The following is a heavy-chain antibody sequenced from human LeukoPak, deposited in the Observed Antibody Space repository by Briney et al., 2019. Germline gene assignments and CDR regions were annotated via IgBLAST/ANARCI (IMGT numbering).Heavy chain of an antibody. CDR2: MNPNSGNT. J-gene: IGHJ3*02. CDR3: ARGVTSITIFGVVKEAFDI. D-gene: IGHD3-3*01. V-gene: IGHV1-8*03. CDR1: GYSFTSYD. Sequence: GASVKVSCKASGYSFTSYDINWVRQATGQGLEWMGWMNPNSGNTGYAQKFQGRVTITRNTSISTAYMELSSLRSEDTAVYYCARGVTSITIFGVVKEAFDIWGQGTMVTVSS.